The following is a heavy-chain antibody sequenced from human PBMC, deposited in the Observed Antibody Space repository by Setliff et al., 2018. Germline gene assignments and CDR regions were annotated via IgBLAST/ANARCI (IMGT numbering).Heavy chain of an antibody. J-gene: IGHJ4*02. D-gene: IGHD5-18*01. CDR3: ARLPPLHTPMALTFDY. CDR2: MYYSGDT. V-gene: IGHV4-59*08. CDR1: GGSVRGYY. Sequence: SETLSLTCNVSGGSVRGYYWSWIRQPPGKGLEWIGYMYYSGDTNYNPSLKSRVTISVDTSKNQFSLELRSVTAADTAVYYCARLPPLHTPMALTFDYWGQGILVTVSS.